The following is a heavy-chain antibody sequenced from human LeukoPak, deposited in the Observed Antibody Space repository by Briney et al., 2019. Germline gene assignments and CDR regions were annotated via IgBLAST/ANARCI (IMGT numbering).Heavy chain of an antibody. J-gene: IGHJ4*02. V-gene: IGHV3-23*01. Sequence: PGGSLRLSCVASGFTFTSYSMSWVRQAPGKGLEWVSSISGGGGSTHHADSVKGRFTISRDNSKNTLYLQMNSLRAEDTAVYYCAKAPTYYYGSGSHSVLDYWGQGTLVTVSS. D-gene: IGHD3-10*01. CDR1: GFTFTSYS. CDR3: AKAPTYYYGSGSHSVLDY. CDR2: ISGGGGST.